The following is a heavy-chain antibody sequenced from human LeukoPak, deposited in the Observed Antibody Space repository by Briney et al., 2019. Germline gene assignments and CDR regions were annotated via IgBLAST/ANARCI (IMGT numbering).Heavy chain of an antibody. V-gene: IGHV3-74*01. Sequence: QPGGSLRLSCAPSGFTFSSYWMHWVRQAPGKGLVWLSRINSDGSSTIYADSVKGRFTISRDNAKNTLYLQMNSLRAEDTAVYYCARVTLGRYFDYWGQGTLVTVSS. CDR3: ARVTLGRYFDY. J-gene: IGHJ4*02. CDR2: INSDGSST. CDR1: GFTFSSYW.